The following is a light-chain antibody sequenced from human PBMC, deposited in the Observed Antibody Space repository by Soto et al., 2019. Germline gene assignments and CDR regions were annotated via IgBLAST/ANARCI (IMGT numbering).Light chain of an antibody. CDR2: GNS. V-gene: IGLV1-40*01. CDR3: PSYDSSLSGSGV. Sequence: QSVLTQPPSVSGAPGQRVTISCTGSSSNIGAGYDVHWYQQLPGTAPKLLIYGNSNRPSGVPDRFSGSKSGTSASLAITGLTAEDEAYYSSPSYDSSLSGSGVFGTGTKVTVL. CDR1: SSNIGAGYD. J-gene: IGLJ1*01.